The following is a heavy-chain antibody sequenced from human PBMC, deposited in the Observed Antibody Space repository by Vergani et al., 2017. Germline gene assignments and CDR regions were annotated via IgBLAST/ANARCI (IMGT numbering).Heavy chain of an antibody. D-gene: IGHD2-15*01. J-gene: IGHJ5*02. CDR2: INTNTGNP. CDR1: GYTFTSYA. V-gene: IGHV7-4-1*02. CDR3: ARDQRDIVVVVAATHWFDP. Sequence: QVQLVQSGSELKKPGASVKVSCKASGYTFTSYAMNWVRQAPGQGLEWMGWINTNTGNPTYAQGFTGRFVFSLDTSVSTAYLQISSLKAEDTAVYYCARDQRDIVVVVAATHWFDPWGQGTLVTVTS.